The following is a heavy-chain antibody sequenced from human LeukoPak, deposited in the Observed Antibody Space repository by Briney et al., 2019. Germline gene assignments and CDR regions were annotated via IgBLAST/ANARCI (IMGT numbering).Heavy chain of an antibody. V-gene: IGHV4-34*01. CDR3: ARVIQLWSGGADY. CDR1: VGSFSVYY. CDR2: INHSGST. J-gene: IGHJ4*02. Sequence: SETLSLTCAVYVGSFSVYYWSWIRQPPGKGLEWIGEINHSGSTNYNPSLKSRVTISVDTSKNQFSLKLSSVTAADTAVYYCARVIQLWSGGADYWGQGTLVTVSS. D-gene: IGHD5-18*01.